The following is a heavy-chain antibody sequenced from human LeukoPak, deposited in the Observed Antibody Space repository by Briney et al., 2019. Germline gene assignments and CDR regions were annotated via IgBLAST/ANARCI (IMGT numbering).Heavy chain of an antibody. CDR3: ARDPGEPFTVDNYGMDV. D-gene: IGHD4-17*01. Sequence: PGGSLRLSCAASGFTFSSYWMSWVRQAPGKGLEWVANIKQDGSEKYYVDSVKGRFTISRDNAKNSLYLQMNSLRAEDTAVYYCARDPGEPFTVDNYGMDVWGQGTTVTVSS. CDR1: GFTFSSYW. J-gene: IGHJ6*02. V-gene: IGHV3-7*01. CDR2: IKQDGSEK.